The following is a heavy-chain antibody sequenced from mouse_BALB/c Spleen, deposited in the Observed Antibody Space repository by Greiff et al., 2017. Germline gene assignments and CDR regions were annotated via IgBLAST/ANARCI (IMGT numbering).Heavy chain of an antibody. CDR1: GYTFTSYY. V-gene: IGHV1S81*02. CDR3: TRCTSYYAMDY. CDR2: INPGNGGT. Sequence: VQLQQSGAELVKPGASVKLSCKASGYTFTSYYMYWVKQRPGQGLEWIGEINPGNGGTNFNEKFKSKATLTVDKSSSTAYMQLSSLTSEDSAVYYCTRCTSYYAMDYWGQGTSVTVSS. J-gene: IGHJ4*01.